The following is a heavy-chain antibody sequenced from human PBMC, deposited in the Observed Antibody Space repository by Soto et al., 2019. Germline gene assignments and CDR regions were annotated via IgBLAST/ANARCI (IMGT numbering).Heavy chain of an antibody. V-gene: IGHV3-23*01. CDR3: AKRRGAGGHFDY. J-gene: IGHJ4*02. Sequence: LRLSCAASGFTFTSYAMGWVRQAPGKGLEWVSVISSGVSTYYADSVRGRFTISRDNSKDTLSLQMNSLRAEDTAVYYCAKRRGAGGHFDYWGQGALVTVSS. CDR1: GFTFTSYA. D-gene: IGHD2-15*01. CDR2: ISSGVST.